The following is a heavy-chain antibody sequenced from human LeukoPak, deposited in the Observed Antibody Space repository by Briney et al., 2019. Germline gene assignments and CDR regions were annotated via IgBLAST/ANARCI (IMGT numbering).Heavy chain of an antibody. CDR2: ISSSSSYI. J-gene: IGHJ3*02. CDR1: GFTFSSYS. CDR3: ARGISTGSSWADAFDI. Sequence: AGGSLRLSCAASGFTFSSYSMNWVRQAPGKGLEWVSSISSSSSYIYYADSVKGRFTISRDNAKNSLYLQMNSLRAEDTAVYYCARGISTGSSWADAFDIWGQGTMVTVSS. D-gene: IGHD6-13*01. V-gene: IGHV3-21*01.